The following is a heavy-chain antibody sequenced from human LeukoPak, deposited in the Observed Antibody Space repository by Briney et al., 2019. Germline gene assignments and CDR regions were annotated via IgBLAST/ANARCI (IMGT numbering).Heavy chain of an antibody. Sequence: PGGSLRLSCEASGFTVRNNYMTWVRQAPGKGLEWVSLISGDGGSTYYADSVKGRFTISRDNSKNSLYLQMNSLRTEDTAFYYCAKDIGERGYKDYWGQGTLVTVSS. CDR2: ISGDGGST. D-gene: IGHD5-18*01. CDR1: GFTVRNNY. V-gene: IGHV3-43*02. CDR3: AKDIGERGYKDY. J-gene: IGHJ4*02.